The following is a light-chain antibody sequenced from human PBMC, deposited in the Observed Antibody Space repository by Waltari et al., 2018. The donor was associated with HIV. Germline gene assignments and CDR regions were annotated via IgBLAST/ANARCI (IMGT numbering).Light chain of an antibody. Sequence: QSALTQPPSASGSPGQSVTISCTGTSSDVGGYNYVSWYHQHPDKAPKLMIYEVTKRPSGVPDRFSGSKSGNTASLTISGLQAEDEADYYCSSYAGSNTFVFGTGTKVTVL. V-gene: IGLV2-8*01. J-gene: IGLJ1*01. CDR2: EVT. CDR3: SSYAGSNTFV. CDR1: SSDVGGYNY.